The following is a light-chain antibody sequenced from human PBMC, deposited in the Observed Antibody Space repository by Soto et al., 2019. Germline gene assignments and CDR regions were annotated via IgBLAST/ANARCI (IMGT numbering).Light chain of an antibody. J-gene: IGKJ4*01. V-gene: IGKV1-12*01. CDR3: QQAITFPLT. CDR1: QGVGSW. Sequence: DIQMTQSPSSVSASVGDSVIITCRASQGVGSWLAWYQHKPGTAPKLLIYAASTLQSGVPSRFSGSGSGTVFSLTISRLQPEDSATYYCQQAITFPLTFGGGTKVEI. CDR2: AAS.